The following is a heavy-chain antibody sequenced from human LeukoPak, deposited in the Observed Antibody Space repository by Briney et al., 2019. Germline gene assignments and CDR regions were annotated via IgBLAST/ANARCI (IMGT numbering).Heavy chain of an antibody. J-gene: IGHJ5*02. V-gene: IGHV1-8*02. CDR2: MNPNSGNT. D-gene: IGHD3-10*01. CDR3: ARSSEVRGVIITSGFDP. Sequence: VASVKVSCKASGYTFTSYGISWVRQAPGQGLEWMGWMNPNSGNTGYAQKFQGRVTMTRNTSISTAYMELSSLRSEDTAVYYCARSSEVRGVIITSGFDPWGQGTLVTVSS. CDR1: GYTFTSYG.